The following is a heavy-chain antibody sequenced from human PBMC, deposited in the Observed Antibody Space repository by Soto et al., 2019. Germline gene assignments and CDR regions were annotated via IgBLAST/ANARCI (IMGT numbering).Heavy chain of an antibody. CDR2: IYYSGIT. Sequence: SETLSLTCTVSGGSISSSSYYWGWNRQPPGKGLEWIGSIYYSGITYYNPSLKSRVTISVDTSKNQFSLKLSSVTAADTAVYYCARPWGFWSGYPPHYYYYGMDVWGQGTTVTVSS. D-gene: IGHD3-3*01. J-gene: IGHJ6*02. CDR1: GGSISSSSYY. V-gene: IGHV4-39*01. CDR3: ARPWGFWSGYPPHYYYYGMDV.